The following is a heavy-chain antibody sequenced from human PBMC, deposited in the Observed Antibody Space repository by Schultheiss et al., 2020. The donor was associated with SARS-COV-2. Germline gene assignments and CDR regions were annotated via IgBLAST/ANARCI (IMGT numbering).Heavy chain of an antibody. CDR2: INHSGST. Sequence: SETLSLTCTVSGGSISSSSYYWGWIRQPPGKGLEWIGEINHSGSTNYNPSLKSRVTISVDTSKNQFSLKLSSVTAADTAVYYCARAHSVVVAATHFDYWGQGTLVTVSS. D-gene: IGHD2-15*01. CDR3: ARAHSVVVAATHFDY. CDR1: GGSISSSSYY. V-gene: IGHV4-39*07. J-gene: IGHJ4*02.